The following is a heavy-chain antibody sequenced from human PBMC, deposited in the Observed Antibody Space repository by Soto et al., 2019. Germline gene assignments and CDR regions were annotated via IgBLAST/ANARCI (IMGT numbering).Heavy chain of an antibody. CDR2: IFYSGST. J-gene: IGHJ5*02. CDR3: ARTSYDSSGTAADP. CDR1: GGSITSVSYY. Sequence: SETLSLTCTVSGGSITSVSYYWSWIRQHPGKGLEWIGYIFYSGSTYYNPSLKSRVTISVDTSKNQFSLKLSSVTAADTAVYYCARTSYDSSGTAADPWGQGTLVTVSS. V-gene: IGHV4-31*03. D-gene: IGHD3-22*01.